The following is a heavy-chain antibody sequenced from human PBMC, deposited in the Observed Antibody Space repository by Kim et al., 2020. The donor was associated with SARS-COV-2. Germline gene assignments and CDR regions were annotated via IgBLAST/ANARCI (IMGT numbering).Heavy chain of an antibody. CDR1: GGSFSGYY. CDR2: INHSGST. V-gene: IGHV4-34*01. J-gene: IGHJ6*02. CDR3: ARGSVYYYYGMDV. Sequence: SETLSLTCAVYGGSFSGYYWSWIRQPPGKGLEWIGEINHSGSTNYNPSLKSRVTISVDTSKNQFSLKLSSVTAADTAVYYCARGSVYYYYGMDVWGQGTTVTVSS.